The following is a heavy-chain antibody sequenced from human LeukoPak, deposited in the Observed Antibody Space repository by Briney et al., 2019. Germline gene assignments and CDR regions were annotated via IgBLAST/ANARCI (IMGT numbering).Heavy chain of an antibody. V-gene: IGHV1-69*13. CDR1: GYTFTNYG. Sequence: SVKVSCKASGYTFTNYGISWVRQAPGQGLEWMGGIIPIFGTANYAQKFQGRVTITADESTSTAYMELSSLRSENTAVYYCARDQGYCSSTSCSYDWFDPWGQGTLVTVSS. CDR2: IIPIFGTA. D-gene: IGHD2-2*01. J-gene: IGHJ5*02. CDR3: ARDQGYCSSTSCSYDWFDP.